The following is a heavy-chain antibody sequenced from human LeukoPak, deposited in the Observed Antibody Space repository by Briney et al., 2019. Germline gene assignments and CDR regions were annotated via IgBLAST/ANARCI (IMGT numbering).Heavy chain of an antibody. D-gene: IGHD3-22*01. Sequence: SETLSLTCTVSGGSINSYYWSWIRQPPGKGLEWIGYIYYSGSTNYNPSPKSRVTISVDTSKNQFSLKLTSVTAADTAVYYCARRTYYSDSSGYYVNAFDIWGQGTVVTVSS. J-gene: IGHJ3*02. CDR1: GGSINSYY. CDR2: IYYSGST. V-gene: IGHV4-59*08. CDR3: ARRTYYSDSSGYYVNAFDI.